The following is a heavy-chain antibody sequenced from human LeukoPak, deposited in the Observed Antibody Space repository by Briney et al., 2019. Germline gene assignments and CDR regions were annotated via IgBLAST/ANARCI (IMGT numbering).Heavy chain of an antibody. CDR3: AREGERFGELLAYFDY. V-gene: IGHV4-61*02. J-gene: IGHJ4*02. D-gene: IGHD3-10*01. Sequence: SETLSLTCTVSGGSISSGSYYWSWIRQPAGKGLEWIGRIYTSGSTNYNPSLKSRVTISVDTSKNQFSLKLSSVTAADTAVYYCAREGERFGELLAYFDYWGQGTLVTVSS. CDR2: IYTSGST. CDR1: GGSISSGSYY.